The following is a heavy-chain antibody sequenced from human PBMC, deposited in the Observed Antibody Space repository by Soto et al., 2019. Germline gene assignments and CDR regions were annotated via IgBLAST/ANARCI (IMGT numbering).Heavy chain of an antibody. CDR3: VRSKGGYSYGTPFDY. J-gene: IGHJ4*02. CDR1: GFAVSSKY. V-gene: IGHV3-53*05. CDR2: IYGGGTT. D-gene: IGHD5-18*01. Sequence: GGSLRLSCAASGFAVSSKYMTWVRQAPGKGLEWVSVIYGGGTTYYADSVKGRFTISRDTSKNTLYLQMNSLRPEDTALYYCVRSKGGYSYGTPFDYWGQGTLVTVSS.